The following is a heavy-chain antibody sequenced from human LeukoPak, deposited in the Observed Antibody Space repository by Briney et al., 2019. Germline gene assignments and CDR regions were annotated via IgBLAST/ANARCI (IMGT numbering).Heavy chain of an antibody. CDR2: MYNSGTT. Sequence: KPSGTLSLSCTVSGDSISSLDLWCWVRQPPEEVLGLFGEMYNSGTTHSNPSVKSRVTISIDKSTNQFFLNLRSVTAADTAVYYCAALVGRYSSGLYYYYFDYWGQGTLVTVSS. V-gene: IGHV4-4*02. CDR1: GDSISSLDL. CDR3: AALVGRYSSGLYYYYFDY. D-gene: IGHD3-22*01. J-gene: IGHJ4*02.